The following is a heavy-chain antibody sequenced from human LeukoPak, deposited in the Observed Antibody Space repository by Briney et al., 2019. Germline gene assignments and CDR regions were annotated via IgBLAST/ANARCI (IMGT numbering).Heavy chain of an antibody. V-gene: IGHV1-3*01. J-gene: IGHJ6*02. D-gene: IGHD5-24*01. CDR2: INAGTGNT. CDR1: GYTFTSYA. Sequence: GASVKVSCKASGYTFTSYAMHWVRQAPGQRPEWMGWINAGTGNTKYSQKFQGRVTITRETSASTAYMELSSLRSEDTAVYYCARDLRDGYTRNYYNYYGMDVWGQGTTVTVSS. CDR3: ARDLRDGYTRNYYNYYGMDV.